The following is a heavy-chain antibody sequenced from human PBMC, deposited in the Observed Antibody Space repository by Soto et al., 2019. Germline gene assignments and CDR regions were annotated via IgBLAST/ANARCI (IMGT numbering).Heavy chain of an antibody. Sequence: ETLSLTCAVYGGSFSGYYWNWIRQPPGKGLEWIGEINHSGSTNYNPSLKSRVTISVDTSKNQFSLKLSSVTAADTAVYYCARTVGPGLTGYFDYWGQGTLVTVSS. J-gene: IGHJ4*02. CDR2: INHSGST. CDR1: GGSFSGYY. V-gene: IGHV4-34*01. D-gene: IGHD1-1*01. CDR3: ARTVGPGLTGYFDY.